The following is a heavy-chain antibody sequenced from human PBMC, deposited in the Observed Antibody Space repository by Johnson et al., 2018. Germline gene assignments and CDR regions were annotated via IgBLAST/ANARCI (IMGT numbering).Heavy chain of an antibody. CDR2: IGTAGDT. CDR1: GFTFSSYD. Sequence: VQLVESGGGLVQXGGSLRLSCAASGFTFSSYDMHWVRQATGKGLEWVSAIGTAGDTYYPGSVKGRFPIARVHAKNTRYLQMNSLRDEDTAVYYCARDSRQWLVGYYYYYMDVGCKGTTVTVSS. D-gene: IGHD6-19*01. CDR3: ARDSRQWLVGYYYYYMDV. J-gene: IGHJ6*03. V-gene: IGHV3-13*01.